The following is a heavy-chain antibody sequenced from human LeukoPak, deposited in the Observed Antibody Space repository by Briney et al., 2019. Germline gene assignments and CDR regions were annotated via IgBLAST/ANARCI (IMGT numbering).Heavy chain of an antibody. CDR1: GFTFSSYE. J-gene: IGHJ4*02. CDR2: ISSSGSTI. D-gene: IGHD3-22*01. Sequence: RGSLRLSCAASGFTFSSYEMHWVRQAPGKGLEWVSYISSSGSTIYYADSVKGRFTISRDNAKNSLYLQMNSLRAEDTAVYYCARARGPTDYYDSSGYGGELGYWGQGTLVTVSS. V-gene: IGHV3-48*03. CDR3: ARARGPTDYYDSSGYGGELGY.